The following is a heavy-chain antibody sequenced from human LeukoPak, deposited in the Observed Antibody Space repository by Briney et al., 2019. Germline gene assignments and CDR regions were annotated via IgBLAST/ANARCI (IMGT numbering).Heavy chain of an antibody. CDR2: INYGGSDT. CDR1: GFTFSNYW. CDR3: ARNWWGIAY. J-gene: IGHJ4*02. Sequence: LAGGSLRLSCAASGFTFSNYWMHWVRQTPGKGLVWVSRINYGGSDTSYADSVQGRFTISRDNAENTLFLQMNSLRAEDTAIYYCARNWWGIAYWGQGTQVSVSS. V-gene: IGHV3-74*01. D-gene: IGHD2-8*02.